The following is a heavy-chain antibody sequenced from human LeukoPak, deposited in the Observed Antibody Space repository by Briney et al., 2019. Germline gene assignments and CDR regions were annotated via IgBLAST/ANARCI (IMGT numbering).Heavy chain of an antibody. V-gene: IGHV3-33*01. CDR3: GGPTNGAAGTFGWFDP. D-gene: IGHD6-13*01. CDR1: GFTFSSYG. Sequence: GGSLRLSCAASGFTFSSYGMHWVRQAPGKGLEWVAVIWYDGSNKYYADSVKGRFTISRDNSKNTLYLQMNSLRAEDTAVYYCGGPTNGAAGTFGWFDPWGQGTLVTVSS. CDR2: IWYDGSNK. J-gene: IGHJ5*02.